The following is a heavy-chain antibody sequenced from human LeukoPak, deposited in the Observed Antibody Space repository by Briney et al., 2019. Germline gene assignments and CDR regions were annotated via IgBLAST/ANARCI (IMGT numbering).Heavy chain of an antibody. CDR2: IRQDGSGK. Sequence: PGGSLRLSCAASGFTFSSYEMNWVRQAPGKGLEWVANIRQDGSGKFYADSVKGRFTISRDNAKNSLFLQMNSLRAEDTAVYFCARWLYNSGWADYWGQGTLVTVSS. CDR1: GFTFSSYE. V-gene: IGHV3-7*01. J-gene: IGHJ4*02. CDR3: ARWLYNSGWADY. D-gene: IGHD6-19*01.